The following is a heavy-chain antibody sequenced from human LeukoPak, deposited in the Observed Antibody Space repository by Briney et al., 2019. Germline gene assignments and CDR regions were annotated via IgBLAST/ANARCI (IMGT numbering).Heavy chain of an antibody. Sequence: PGRSLRLSCAASGFTFSSYAMHWIRQAPGKGLEWVSYISSSGSTIYYADSVKGRFTISRDNAKNSLYLQMNSLRAEDTAVYYCTRVAVDTAMVYRVYFDYWGQGTLVTVSS. V-gene: IGHV3-48*04. CDR3: TRVAVDTAMVYRVYFDY. CDR2: ISSSGSTI. J-gene: IGHJ4*02. D-gene: IGHD5-18*01. CDR1: GFTFSSYA.